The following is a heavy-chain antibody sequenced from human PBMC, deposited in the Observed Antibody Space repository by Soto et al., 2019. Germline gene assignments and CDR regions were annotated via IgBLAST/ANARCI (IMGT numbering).Heavy chain of an antibody. CDR2: IYYSGST. CDR1: GGSISSGDYD. CDR3: AREGGGVIVDY. V-gene: IGHV4-30-4*01. J-gene: IGHJ4*02. D-gene: IGHD3-16*02. Sequence: SETLSLTCTVSGGSISSGDYDWSWIRQPPGKGLEWIGYIYYSGSTYYNPSLKSRVTISVDTSKNQFSLKLSSVTAADTAVYYCAREGGGVIVDYWGQGTLVTVSS.